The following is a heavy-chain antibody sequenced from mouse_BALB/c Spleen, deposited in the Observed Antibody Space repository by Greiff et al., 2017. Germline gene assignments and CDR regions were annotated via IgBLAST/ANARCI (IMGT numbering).Heavy chain of an antibody. V-gene: IGHV2-9*02. CDR3: ARDGIYYGNYFDY. J-gene: IGHJ2*01. D-gene: IGHD2-1*01. Sequence: VNVVESGPGLVAPSQSLSITCTVSGFSLTSYGVHWVRQPPGKGLEWVGVIWAGGSTNYNSALMSRLSISKDNSKSQVFLKMNSLQTDNTAMYYCARDGIYYGNYFDYWGQGTTLTVSS. CDR1: GFSLTSYG. CDR2: IWAGGST.